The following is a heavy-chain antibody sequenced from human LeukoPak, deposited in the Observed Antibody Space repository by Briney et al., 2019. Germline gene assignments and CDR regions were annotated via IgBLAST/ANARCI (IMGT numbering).Heavy chain of an antibody. J-gene: IGHJ5*02. CDR3: ARGASPQRGYWSS. D-gene: IGHD3-22*01. CDR1: GGSISSTIYY. Sequence: PSETLSLTCTVSGGSISSTIYYWGWIRQPPGKGLEWIGNVYYIGITYYNPSLKSRVTISVDTSKNRFSLKLSSVTAADTAVYYCARGASPQRGYWSSWGQGTLVTVSS. CDR2: VYYIGIT. V-gene: IGHV4-39*01.